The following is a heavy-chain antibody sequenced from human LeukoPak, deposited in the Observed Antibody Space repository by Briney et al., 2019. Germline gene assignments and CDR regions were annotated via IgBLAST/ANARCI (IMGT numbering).Heavy chain of an antibody. CDR1: GFTFSSYA. Sequence: GGSLRLSCAASGFTFSSYAMSWVRQAPGKGLEWVSAISGSGGSTYYADSVKGRFTISRDNSKNTLYLQMNSLRAEDTAVYYCAKDTYYDFWSGSSSRAFDIWGQGTMVTVSS. J-gene: IGHJ3*02. D-gene: IGHD3-3*01. CDR3: AKDTYYDFWSGSSSRAFDI. V-gene: IGHV3-23*01. CDR2: ISGSGGST.